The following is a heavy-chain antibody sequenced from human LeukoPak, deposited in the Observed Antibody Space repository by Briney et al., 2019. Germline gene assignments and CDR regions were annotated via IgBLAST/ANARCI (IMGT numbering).Heavy chain of an antibody. D-gene: IGHD2-15*01. J-gene: IGHJ6*02. CDR3: AREKGIVVVVATHYYYGMDV. CDR2: ISAYNGNT. CDR1: GYTFTSYG. V-gene: IGHV1-18*01. Sequence: ASVKVSCKASGYTFTSYGISWVRQAPGRGLEWMGWISAYNGNTNYAQKLQGRVTMTTDTSTSTAYMELRSLRSDDTAVYYCAREKGIVVVVATHYYYGMDVWGQGTTVTVSS.